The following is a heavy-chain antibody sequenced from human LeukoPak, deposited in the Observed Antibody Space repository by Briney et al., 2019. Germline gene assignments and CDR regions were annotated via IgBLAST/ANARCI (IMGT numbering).Heavy chain of an antibody. J-gene: IGHJ3*02. CDR3: ARAFSQRYCNSTSCRKRNAFDI. D-gene: IGHD2-2*01. CDR1: VGTFSSYA. V-gene: IGHV1-69*04. Sequence: SVSVSCEASVGTFSSYAISWGRQAPGQGLEGMGRIIPILGIANYAQNFQGRVTITTDESTSTAYMELSSLRSQDTAVYYCARAFSQRYCNSTSCRKRNAFDIWGQGTILTVSS. CDR2: IIPILGIA.